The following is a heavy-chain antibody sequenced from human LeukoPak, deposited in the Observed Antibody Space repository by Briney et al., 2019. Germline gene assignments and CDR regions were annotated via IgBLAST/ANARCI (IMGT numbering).Heavy chain of an antibody. V-gene: IGHV1-2*02. CDR2: INPNSGDT. CDR1: VYTXTDYH. J-gene: IGHJ4*02. CDR3: ATLMAHLDY. Sequence: ASVKVSCKAFVYTXTDYHMHWVRQAPGQGLEWMGWINPNSGDTNYAQRFQGRVTMTRDTTISTAYMELSRLRSDDTAVFYCATLMAHLDYWGQGTLVTVSS. D-gene: IGHD2-8*01.